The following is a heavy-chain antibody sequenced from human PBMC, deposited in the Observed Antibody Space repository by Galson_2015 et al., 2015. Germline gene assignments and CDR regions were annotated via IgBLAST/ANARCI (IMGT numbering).Heavy chain of an antibody. D-gene: IGHD4-23*01. V-gene: IGHV3-23*01. CDR2: ISGSGGST. CDR3: ARPPGGSSNPEINYYYYYMDV. Sequence: SLRLSCAASGFTFSSYAMSWVRQAPGKGLEWVSAISGSGGSTYYADSVKGRFTISRDNSKNTLYLQMNSLRAEDTAVYYCARPPGGSSNPEINYYYYYMDVWGKGTTVTVSS. CDR1: GFTFSSYA. J-gene: IGHJ6*03.